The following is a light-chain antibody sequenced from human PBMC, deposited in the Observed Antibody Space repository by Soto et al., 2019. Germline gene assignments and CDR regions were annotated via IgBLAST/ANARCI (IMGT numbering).Light chain of an antibody. J-gene: IGKJ4*01. V-gene: IGKV3D-15*01. CDR3: QHYNRWPLT. Sequence: EVVMTQSPATLSVSPGERATLSCRTSQSVYNNLAWYLQKPGQAPRLLISGASNRATGIPARFSGSGSGTESPPTINRLQSEDVAFYYCQHYNRWPLTFGGGTQVEIK. CDR1: QSVYNN. CDR2: GAS.